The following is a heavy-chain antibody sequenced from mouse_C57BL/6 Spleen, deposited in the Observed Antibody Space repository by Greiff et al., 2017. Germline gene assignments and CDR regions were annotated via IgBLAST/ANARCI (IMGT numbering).Heavy chain of an antibody. CDR2: INPNNGGT. J-gene: IGHJ4*01. Sequence: EVQLQQSGPELVKPGASVKISCKASGYTFTDYYMNWVKQSHGKSLEWIGDINPNNGGTSYNQKFKGKATLTVDKSSSTAYMELRSLTSEDSAVYYCAIDSSGYGYAIDYWGQGTSVTVSS. CDR3: AIDSSGYGYAIDY. D-gene: IGHD3-2*02. CDR1: GYTFTDYY. V-gene: IGHV1-26*01.